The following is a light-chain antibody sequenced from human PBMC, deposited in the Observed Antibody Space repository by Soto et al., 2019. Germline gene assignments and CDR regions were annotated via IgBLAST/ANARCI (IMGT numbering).Light chain of an antibody. CDR1: QSINSW. CDR2: KAS. J-gene: IGKJ2*01. Sequence: DIQMTQSPSMLSASVGDRVTITCRASQSINSWLAWYQQKPGKAPKLLIYKASDLESGVPSRFSGSGSGTEFTLTISSLQPDDFASYYCQQYNDYPYTFGQGTKLEIK. V-gene: IGKV1-5*03. CDR3: QQYNDYPYT.